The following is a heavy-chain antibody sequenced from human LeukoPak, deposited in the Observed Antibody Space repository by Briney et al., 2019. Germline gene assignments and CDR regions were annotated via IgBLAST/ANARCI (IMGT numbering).Heavy chain of an antibody. D-gene: IGHD6-13*01. V-gene: IGHV3-48*01. Sequence: GGSLRLSCEASGFSFSTYSMNWVRQAPGKGLEWVSYITSNSGAIYYADSVKGRFTMSRDNAKNSLYLQMNSLRAEDTAVYYCARDMTASSWHAPDDWGQRTLTTAPS. CDR2: ITSNSGAI. J-gene: IGHJ4*02. CDR3: ARDMTASSWHAPDD. CDR1: GFSFSTYS.